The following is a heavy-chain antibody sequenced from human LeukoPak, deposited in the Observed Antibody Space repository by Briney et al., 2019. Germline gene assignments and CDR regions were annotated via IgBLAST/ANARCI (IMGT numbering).Heavy chain of an antibody. Sequence: ASVKVSCKASGYTFTGYYMHWVRQAPGQGLEWMGWINPNSGGTNYAQKFQGRVTMTRDTSISTAYMELSRLRSDDTAVYYCARDLLGYCSSTSCNEFDYWGQGTPVTVSS. CDR2: INPNSGGT. V-gene: IGHV1-2*02. CDR1: GYTFTGYY. J-gene: IGHJ4*02. D-gene: IGHD2-2*01. CDR3: ARDLLGYCSSTSCNEFDY.